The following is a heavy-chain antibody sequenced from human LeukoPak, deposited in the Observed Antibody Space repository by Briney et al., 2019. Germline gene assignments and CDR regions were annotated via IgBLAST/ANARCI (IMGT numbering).Heavy chain of an antibody. CDR2: IAPSDSYT. D-gene: IGHD3-22*01. J-gene: IGHJ5*02. CDR1: GYSFPSYW. Sequence: GESLQISCKVSGYSFPSYWITWVRQVPGKGLEWMGRIAPSDSYTNYNPSFEGHVTMSVEKSITTVYLQWSSLKASDTAMYYCVRQPPGVYDTTQNWFDPWGQGTLVTVSS. CDR3: VRQPPGVYDTTQNWFDP. V-gene: IGHV5-10-1*01.